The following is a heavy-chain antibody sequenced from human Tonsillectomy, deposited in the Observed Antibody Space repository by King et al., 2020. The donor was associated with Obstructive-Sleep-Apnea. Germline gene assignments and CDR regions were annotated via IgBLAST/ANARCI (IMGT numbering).Heavy chain of an antibody. D-gene: IGHD5/OR15-5a*01. J-gene: IGHJ4*02. CDR3: AKVGINVYVTYYFDY. V-gene: IGHV3-43*01. CDR1: GFTFDDYT. Sequence: VQLVESGGGVVQPGGSLRLSCAASGFTFDDYTMHWVRQPPGKGLEWVSVISRDGGSTYYADSVKGRFTTSRDNSKNSLYLQMNSLRTEETALYYCAKVGINVYVTYYFDYWGQGTLVTVSS. CDR2: ISRDGGST.